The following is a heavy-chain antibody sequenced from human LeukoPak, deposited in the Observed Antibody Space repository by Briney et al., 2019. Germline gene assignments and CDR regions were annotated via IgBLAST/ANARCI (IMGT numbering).Heavy chain of an antibody. CDR1: EFTFSNYD. J-gene: IGHJ4*02. D-gene: IGHD3-22*01. CDR3: AKDLDSSVYSY. CDR2: IRYDGSNK. V-gene: IGHV3-30*02. Sequence: GGSLRLSCAAFEFTFSNYDMHWVRQAPGKGLEWVALIRYDGSNKYYADSVKGRFTISRDNSKNTLYLQMNSLRAEDTAVYYCAKDLDSSVYSYGGQGPRVTVSS.